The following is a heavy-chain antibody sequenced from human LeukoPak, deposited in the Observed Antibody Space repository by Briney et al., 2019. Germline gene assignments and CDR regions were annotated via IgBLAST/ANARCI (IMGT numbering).Heavy chain of an antibody. J-gene: IGHJ1*01. V-gene: IGHV3-21*01. CDR3: ARGYDSSGYSSLHH. D-gene: IGHD3-22*01. CDR1: GFTFSSYS. Sequence: GGSLRLSCAASGFTFSSYSMNWVRQAPGQRLKWFSSISSSSSYIYYADSVKGRFTISRDNAKNSLYLQMNSLRAEDTAVYYCARGYDSSGYSSLHHWGQGTLVTVSS. CDR2: ISSSSSYI.